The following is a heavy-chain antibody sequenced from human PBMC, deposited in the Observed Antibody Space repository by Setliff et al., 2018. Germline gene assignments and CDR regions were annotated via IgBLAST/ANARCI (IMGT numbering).Heavy chain of an antibody. V-gene: IGHV3-7*01. CDR1: GFTFSSSA. CDR2: VNPDGSGK. J-gene: IGHJ4*02. CDR3: IDGGNRDWGVY. D-gene: IGHD2-21*02. Sequence: PGGSLRLSCAASGFTFSSSARAWVRQAPGKGLEWVANVNPDGSGKYYVDSVKGRFTIARDNAKNSLYLQMDSLRVEDTAVYYCIDGGNRDWGVYWGQGTLVTVSS.